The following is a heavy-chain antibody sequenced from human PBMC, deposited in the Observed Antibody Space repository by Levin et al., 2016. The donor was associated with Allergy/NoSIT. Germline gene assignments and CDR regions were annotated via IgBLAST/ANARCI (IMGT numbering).Heavy chain of an antibody. CDR2: FSSDGHTT. D-gene: IGHD3-3*01. J-gene: IGHJ4*02. CDR3: ASGESSLEGY. CDR1: GFTLSSYA. Sequence: GGSLRLSCTASGFTLSSYAMTWVRQAPGKGLEWVSSFSSDGHTTYYADSVKGRFTMSRDYSKKTLYLQMNSLRVDDTAVYYCASGESSLEGYWGQGTLVTVSS. V-gene: IGHV3-23*01.